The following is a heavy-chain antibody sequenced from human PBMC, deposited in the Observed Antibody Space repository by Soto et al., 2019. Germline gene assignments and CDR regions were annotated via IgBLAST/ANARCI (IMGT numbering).Heavy chain of an antibody. CDR1: GYTFTNYG. V-gene: IGHV1-18*01. D-gene: IGHD5-12*01. Sequence: ASVKVSCKASGYTFTNYGISWVRQAPGQGLEWMGWISVYNGNTKYVQKVQGRVTITADKSTTTAYMEVSSLRPEDTAMYYCVRDSPIGSAFSGHDDIDSWGQGTLVTVSS. CDR2: ISVYNGNT. CDR3: VRDSPIGSAFSGHDDIDS. J-gene: IGHJ4*02.